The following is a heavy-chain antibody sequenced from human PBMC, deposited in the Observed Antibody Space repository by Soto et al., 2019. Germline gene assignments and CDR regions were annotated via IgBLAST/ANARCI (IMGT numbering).Heavy chain of an antibody. CDR2: IYSGGST. Sequence: PGGSLRLSCAASGFTVSSNYMSWVRQAPGKGLEWVSVIYSGGSTYYADSVKGRFTISRDNSKNTLYLQMNSLRAEDTAVYYCARGSGYYYYYMDVWGKGTKVTVSS. CDR1: GFTVSSNY. J-gene: IGHJ6*03. V-gene: IGHV3-66*01. CDR3: ARGSGYYYYYMDV.